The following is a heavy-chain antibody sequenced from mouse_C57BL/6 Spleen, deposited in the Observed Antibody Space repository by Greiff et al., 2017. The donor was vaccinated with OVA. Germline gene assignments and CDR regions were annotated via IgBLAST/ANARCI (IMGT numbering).Heavy chain of an antibody. CDR3: ATGGPFYAMDY. CDR2: IDPSNSET. V-gene: IGHV1-52*01. J-gene: IGHJ4*01. CDR1: GYTFTSYW. Sequence: VQLQQPGAELVRPGSSVKLSCKASGYTFTSYWMHWVKQRPIQGLEWIGNIDPSNSETHYNQKFKDKATLTVDKSSSTAYMQLSSLTSEDSAVYFCATGGPFYAMDYWGQGTSVTVSS.